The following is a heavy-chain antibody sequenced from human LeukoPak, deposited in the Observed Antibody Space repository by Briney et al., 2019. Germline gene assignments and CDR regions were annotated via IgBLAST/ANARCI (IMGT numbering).Heavy chain of an antibody. Sequence: SQTISLTCAISADSGSSKSAAWNWSRQSPSSGLEWLGRTYYRSKRYNDYAVSVKSRITINPDTSKNQFSLQLNSVTPEDTAVYYCARYNWNRAGDYFDYWGQGTLVTVSS. V-gene: IGHV6-1*01. D-gene: IGHD1-20*01. CDR2: TYYRSKRYN. J-gene: IGHJ4*02. CDR1: ADSGSSKSAA. CDR3: ARYNWNRAGDYFDY.